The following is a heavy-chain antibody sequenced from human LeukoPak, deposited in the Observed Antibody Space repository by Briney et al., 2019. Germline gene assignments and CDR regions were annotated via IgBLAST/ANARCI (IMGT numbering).Heavy chain of an antibody. CDR2: ISSSSSYI. CDR3: AKVRRGVAPLTDY. D-gene: IGHD3-10*01. CDR1: GFTFSSYS. Sequence: GGSLRLSCAASGFTFSSYSMNWVRQAPGKGLEWVSSISSSSSYIYYADSVKGRFTISRDNSKNTLYLQMNSLRAEDTAVYYCAKVRRGVAPLTDYWGQGTLVTVSS. V-gene: IGHV3-21*04. J-gene: IGHJ4*02.